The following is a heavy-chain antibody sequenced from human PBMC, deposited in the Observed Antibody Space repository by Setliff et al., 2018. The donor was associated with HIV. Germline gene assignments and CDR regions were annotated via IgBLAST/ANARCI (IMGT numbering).Heavy chain of an antibody. CDR2: ISRDGNTI. CDR1: GFTFSDYY. J-gene: IGHJ4*02. CDR3: AGGYLSGWSATAAN. Sequence: GGSLRLSCAASGFTFSDYYMSWLRQAPGKGLEWVSYISRDGNTIYYADSVKGRFTISRDNAKNTLYLQMNTLRAEDTAVYYCAGGYLSGWSATAANWGQGALVTVSS. V-gene: IGHV3-11*04. D-gene: IGHD6-19*01.